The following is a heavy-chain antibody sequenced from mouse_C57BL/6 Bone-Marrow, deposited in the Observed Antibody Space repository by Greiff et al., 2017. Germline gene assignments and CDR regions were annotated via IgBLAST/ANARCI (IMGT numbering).Heavy chain of an antibody. V-gene: IGHV1-69*01. J-gene: IGHJ2*01. Sequence: QVQLQQSGAELVMPGASVKLSCKASGYTFTSYWMHWVKQRPGQGLEWSGEIDPSDSYTNYNQKFKGKSTLTVDKSSSTAYMQLSSLTSEDSAVYYCARDDGYYDYFDYWGQGTTLTVSS. CDR3: ARDDGYYDYFDY. CDR2: IDPSDSYT. CDR1: GYTFTSYW. D-gene: IGHD2-3*01.